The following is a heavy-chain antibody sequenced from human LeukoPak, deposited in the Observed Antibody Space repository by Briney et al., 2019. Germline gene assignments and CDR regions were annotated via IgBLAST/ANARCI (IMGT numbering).Heavy chain of an antibody. D-gene: IGHD3-10*01. CDR1: GFTFDDYA. J-gene: IGHJ4*02. CDR3: ARMYYSGYYFDY. Sequence: GRSLRLSCAASGFTFDDYAMHWVRQAPGKGLEWVSGISWNSGSIGYADSVKGRFTISRDNAKNSLYLQMNSLRAEDTAVYYCARMYYSGYYFDYWGQGTLVTVSS. CDR2: ISWNSGSI. V-gene: IGHV3-9*01.